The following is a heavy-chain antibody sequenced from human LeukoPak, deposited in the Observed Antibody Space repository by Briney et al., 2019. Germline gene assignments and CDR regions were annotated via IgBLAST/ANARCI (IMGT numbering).Heavy chain of an antibody. Sequence: GRSLRLSCAASGFTFSSYSMNWVRQAPGKGLEWVSSISSSSSYIYYADSVKGRFTISRDNAKNSLYLQMNSLRAEDTAVYYCARGDSSGYYYNWFDPWGQGTLVTVSS. J-gene: IGHJ5*02. CDR2: ISSSSSYI. V-gene: IGHV3-21*01. CDR1: GFTFSSYS. D-gene: IGHD3-22*01. CDR3: ARGDSSGYYYNWFDP.